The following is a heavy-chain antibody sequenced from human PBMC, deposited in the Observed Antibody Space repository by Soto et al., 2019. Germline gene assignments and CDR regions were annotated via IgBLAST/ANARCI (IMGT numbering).Heavy chain of an antibody. J-gene: IGHJ4*02. Sequence: PSETLSLTCTVPGATIRSYYWSWSRQPAGKGLEWIGRIYTSGSTNYNPSLKSRVTMSVETSKNQFSLKLSSVTAADTVVYYCARDGGRGYDFWSGYDYWGQGTLVTVSS. CDR2: IYTSGST. CDR1: GATIRSYY. D-gene: IGHD3-3*01. CDR3: ARDGGRGYDFWSGYDY. V-gene: IGHV4-4*07.